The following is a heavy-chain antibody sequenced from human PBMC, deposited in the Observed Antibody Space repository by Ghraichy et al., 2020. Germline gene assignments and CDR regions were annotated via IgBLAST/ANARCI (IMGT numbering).Heavy chain of an antibody. V-gene: IGHV4-4*09. CDR3: ARLQRGRIAAAGTFIGTPNYGMDV. D-gene: IGHD6-13*01. Sequence: SETLSLTCTVSGGSISSYYWSWIRQPPGKGLEWIGYIYTSGSTNYNPSLKSRVTISVDTSKNQFSLKLSSVTAADTAVYYGARLQRGRIAAAGTFIGTPNYGMDVWGQGTTVTVSS. CDR1: GGSISSYY. J-gene: IGHJ6*02. CDR2: IYTSGST.